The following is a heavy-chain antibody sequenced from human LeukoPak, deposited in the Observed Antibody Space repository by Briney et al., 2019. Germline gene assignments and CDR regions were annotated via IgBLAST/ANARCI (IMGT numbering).Heavy chain of an antibody. CDR2: IYYSGST. D-gene: IGHD3-22*01. Sequence: PSETLSLTCSVSGGSISSYYWSRIRQPPGKGLEWIGHIYYSGSTYYNPSLKSRVTISVDTPKNQFSLKLSSVTAADTAVYYCARVDSSGSDAFDIWGQGTMVTVSS. V-gene: IGHV4-59*08. J-gene: IGHJ3*02. CDR1: GGSISSYY. CDR3: ARVDSSGSDAFDI.